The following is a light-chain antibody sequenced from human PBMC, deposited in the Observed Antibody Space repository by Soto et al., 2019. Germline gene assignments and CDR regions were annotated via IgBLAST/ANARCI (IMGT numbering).Light chain of an antibody. Sequence: EIVLTQSPGTLSLSPGDRATLSCRASQSVTNNYLAWFQQKPGQAPKLLIYDISTRATGIPDRFSGSGSGTDFTLTISGLEPEDFAVYYCQQSAHSPLTFGGGTKVDIK. CDR2: DIS. V-gene: IGKV3-20*01. CDR1: QSVTNNY. CDR3: QQSAHSPLT. J-gene: IGKJ4*01.